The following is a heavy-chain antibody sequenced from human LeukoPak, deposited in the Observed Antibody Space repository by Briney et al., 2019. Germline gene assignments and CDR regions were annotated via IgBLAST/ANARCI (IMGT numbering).Heavy chain of an antibody. CDR2: ISAYNGNT. D-gene: IGHD2-2*01. CDR3: ARVVVVPAALYYYYYMDA. J-gene: IGHJ6*03. Sequence: ASVKASCKASGYTFTSYGISWVRQAPGQGLEWMGWISAYNGNTNYAQKLQGRVTMTTDTSTSTAYMELRSLRSDDTAVYYCARVVVVPAALYYYYYMDAWGKGTTVTVSS. CDR1: GYTFTSYG. V-gene: IGHV1-18*01.